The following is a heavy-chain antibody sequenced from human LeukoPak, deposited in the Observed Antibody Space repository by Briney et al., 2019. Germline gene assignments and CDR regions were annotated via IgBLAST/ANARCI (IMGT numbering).Heavy chain of an antibody. J-gene: IGHJ4*02. D-gene: IGHD5-18*01. CDR1: GFSFSNAW. CDR2: ISSSSSYI. Sequence: GGSLRLSCATSGFSFSNAWMNWVRQAPGKGLEWVSSISSSSSYIYYADSVKGRFTISRDNAKNSLYLQMNSLSAEDTAVYYCARVGYSYGLDYWGQGTLVTVSS. CDR3: ARVGYSYGLDY. V-gene: IGHV3-21*01.